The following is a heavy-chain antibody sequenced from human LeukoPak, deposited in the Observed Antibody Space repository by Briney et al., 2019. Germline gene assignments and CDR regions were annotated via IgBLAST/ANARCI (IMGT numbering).Heavy chain of an antibody. CDR2: IYYSGST. V-gene: IGHV4-4*02. CDR1: GGSISSSNW. CDR3: ARNSRDGYNSEDY. D-gene: IGHD5-24*01. Sequence: SETLSLTCAVSGGSISSSNWWSWVRQPPGKGLEWIGEIYYSGSTYYNPSLKSRVTISVDTSKNQFSLKLSSVTAADTAVYYCARNSRDGYNSEDYWGQGTLVTVSS. J-gene: IGHJ4*02.